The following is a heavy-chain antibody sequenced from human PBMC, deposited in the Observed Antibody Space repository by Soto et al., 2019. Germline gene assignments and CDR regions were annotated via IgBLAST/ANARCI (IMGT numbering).Heavy chain of an antibody. CDR3: AREGSYGYFFYYYGMDV. Sequence: PGGSLRLSCAASGFTFSSYWMSWVRQAPGKGLEWVANIKQDGSEKYYADSVKGRFTISRDNAKNSLYLQMNSLRAEDTAVYYCAREGSYGYFFYYYGMDVWGQGTTVTVSS. D-gene: IGHD5-18*01. CDR1: GFTFSSYW. J-gene: IGHJ6*02. V-gene: IGHV3-7*01. CDR2: IKQDGSEK.